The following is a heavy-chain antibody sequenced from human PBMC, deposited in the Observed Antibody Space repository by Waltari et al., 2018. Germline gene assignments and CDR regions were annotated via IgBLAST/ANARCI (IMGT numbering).Heavy chain of an antibody. CDR2: IRGSGGST. D-gene: IGHD3-10*01. CDR1: GFTFSSYA. CDR3: ARDPNYYGSGSYLNYGMDV. J-gene: IGHJ6*02. V-gene: IGHV3-23*01. Sequence: EVQLLESGGGLVQPGGSLRLSCSASGFTFSSYAMSWVRQAPGKGLEWVSAIRGSGGSTYYSDSVKGRFTISRDNSKNTLYLQMNSLRAEDTAVYYCARDPNYYGSGSYLNYGMDVWGQGTTVTV.